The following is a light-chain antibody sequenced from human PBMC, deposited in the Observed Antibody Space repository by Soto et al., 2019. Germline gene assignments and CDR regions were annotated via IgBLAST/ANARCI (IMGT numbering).Light chain of an antibody. CDR2: KAS. J-gene: IGKJ1*01. V-gene: IGKV1-5*03. Sequence: DIQMTQSPSTLSGSVGDRVTITCRASQTISSWLAWYQQKPGKAPKLLIYKASTLKSGVPSRFSGSGSGTDFTLTISSLEPEDFAVYYCQQRSNWPPWTFGQGTKVDI. CDR3: QQRSNWPPWT. CDR1: QTISSW.